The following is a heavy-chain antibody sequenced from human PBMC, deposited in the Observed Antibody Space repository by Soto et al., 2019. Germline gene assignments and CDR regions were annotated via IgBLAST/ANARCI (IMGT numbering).Heavy chain of an antibody. Sequence: PSQTLSLTCAISGNSDSSNTAASNWIRQSPSRGLEWLRRTYYRSKWYNDYAVSVKSRITINPDTSKNQLSLQLNSVTPEDTAVYYCARDLPAGTSYYYYGMDVWGQGTTVTVSS. CDR2: TYYRSKWYN. D-gene: IGHD6-13*01. CDR1: GNSDSSNTAA. J-gene: IGHJ6*02. CDR3: ARDLPAGTSYYYYGMDV. V-gene: IGHV6-1*01.